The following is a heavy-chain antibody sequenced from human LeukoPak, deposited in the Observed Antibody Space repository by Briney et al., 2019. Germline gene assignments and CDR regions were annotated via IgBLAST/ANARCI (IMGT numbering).Heavy chain of an antibody. V-gene: IGHV4-38-2*02. CDR2: VYHNGGT. CDR1: GGSISSYY. Sequence: SETLSLTCTVSGGSISSYYWSWIRQPPGKGLEWIGSVYHNGGTYYNPSLKSRVTISVDTSKNQFSLRVSSVTAADTAVYYCARVITAGSYYCDNWGQGTLVTVSS. CDR3: ARVITAGSYYCDN. J-gene: IGHJ4*02. D-gene: IGHD1-14*01.